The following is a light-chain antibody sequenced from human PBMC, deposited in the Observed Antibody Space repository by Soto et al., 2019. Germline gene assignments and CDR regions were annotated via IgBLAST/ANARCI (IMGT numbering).Light chain of an antibody. CDR2: EVN. Sequence: SALTQPPSASGSPGQSVAISCTGTSSDVGGYNYVSWYQQHPGKAPKLMMYEVNKRPSGVPDRFSGSKSGNMASLTVSGLQAEDEADYYCSSYAGSSNVFGTGTKVTVL. CDR1: SSDVGGYNY. J-gene: IGLJ1*01. V-gene: IGLV2-8*01. CDR3: SSYAGSSNV.